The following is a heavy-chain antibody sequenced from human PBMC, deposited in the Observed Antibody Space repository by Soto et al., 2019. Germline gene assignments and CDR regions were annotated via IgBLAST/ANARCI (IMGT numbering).Heavy chain of an antibody. V-gene: IGHV3-23*01. CDR3: PRGRCSVGEYWCGSGYYYSFMGV. D-gene: IGHD6-25*01. J-gene: IGHJ6*03. CDR2: ISYTVTST. Sequence: EVQLLESGGGMVQPGGSLRLSCTTSGFTFRNYAMSWVRQAPGRGLEWVSSISYTVTSTYYADSVRGRFTISRDNSKITLYLDMNRLRGEDTSVYYRPRGRCSVGEYWCGSGYYYSFMGVWGKGTTVTVSS. CDR1: GFTFRNYA.